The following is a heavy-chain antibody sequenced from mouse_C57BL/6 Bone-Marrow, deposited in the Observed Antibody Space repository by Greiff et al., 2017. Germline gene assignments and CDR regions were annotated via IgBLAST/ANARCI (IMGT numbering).Heavy chain of an antibody. J-gene: IGHJ4*01. CDR2: IYPRCGNT. D-gene: IGHD2-4*01. CDR1: GYTFTSYG. CDR3: ARRVYYDYDEGDYYAMDY. Sequence: VQLQQSGAELARPGASVKLSCKASGYTFTSYGISWVKQRTGQGLEWIGEIYPRCGNTYYNEQFKGKATLTADKSSSTAYMELRSLTSEDSAVYFCARRVYYDYDEGDYYAMDYWGQGTSVTVAS. V-gene: IGHV1-81*01.